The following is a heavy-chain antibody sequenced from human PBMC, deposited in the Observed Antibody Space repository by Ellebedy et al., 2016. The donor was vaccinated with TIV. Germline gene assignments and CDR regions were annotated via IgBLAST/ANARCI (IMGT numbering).Heavy chain of an antibody. CDR3: ARARGQYLYGSGSYFTD. D-gene: IGHD3-10*01. CDR2: INASGPT. Sequence: MPGGSLRLSCAVYGGSLSRYFWSWIRQAPGRGPEWLGEINASGPTNYTPSLKTRLTMLVYTSKTQFSLRLTYVTDSDTAVYYCARARGQYLYGSGSYFTDWGQGEMVTVSS. V-gene: IGHV4-34*01. J-gene: IGHJ4*02. CDR1: GGSLSRYF.